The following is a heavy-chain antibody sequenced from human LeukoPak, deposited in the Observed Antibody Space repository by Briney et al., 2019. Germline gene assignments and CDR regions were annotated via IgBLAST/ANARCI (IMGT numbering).Heavy chain of an antibody. J-gene: IGHJ3*02. Sequence: GGSLRLSCAASGFTFSSYSMNWVRQAPGKGLEWVSSISSSSSYIYYADSVKGRFTISRDNAKNSLYLQMNSLRAEDTAVYYCASLIQQLAPLRASDIWGQGTMVTVSS. D-gene: IGHD6-13*01. CDR1: GFTFSSYS. CDR2: ISSSSSYI. CDR3: ASLIQQLAPLRASDI. V-gene: IGHV3-21*01.